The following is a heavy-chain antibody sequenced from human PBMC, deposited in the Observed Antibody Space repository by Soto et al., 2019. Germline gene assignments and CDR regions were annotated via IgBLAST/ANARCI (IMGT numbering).Heavy chain of an antibody. J-gene: IGHJ4*02. CDR1: GFTFSHYS. CDR3: AREQSGRRSLDS. D-gene: IGHD1-26*01. Sequence: QVQLVESGGGLVKPGESLRLSCAASGFTFSHYSMTWIRQAPGKGLEWVSYISSSGSYIKYADSLQGRFIVSRDSARNSFFLQMHSLRADDTAVYYCAREQSGRRSLDSWGQGTLVTVSS. CDR2: ISSSGSYI. V-gene: IGHV3-11*06.